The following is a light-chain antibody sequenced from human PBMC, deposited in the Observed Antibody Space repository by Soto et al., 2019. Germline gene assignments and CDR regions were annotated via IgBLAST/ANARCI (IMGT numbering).Light chain of an antibody. V-gene: IGKV3D-15*01. CDR3: QQYNNYPPIT. J-gene: IGKJ5*01. Sequence: EIVVTQSPATLSVSPGERAPLSCRASQSVSTYLAWYQQKPGQAPRLLIYGASTRATGIPARISGSGSGTEFTLTISSLQSEDFAVYFCQQYNNYPPITFGQGTRLEI. CDR1: QSVSTY. CDR2: GAS.